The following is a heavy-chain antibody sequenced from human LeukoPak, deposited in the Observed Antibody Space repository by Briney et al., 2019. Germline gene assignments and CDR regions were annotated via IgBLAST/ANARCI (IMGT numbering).Heavy chain of an antibody. D-gene: IGHD1-14*01. V-gene: IGHV4-39*01. CDR2: TYYSGST. CDR3: ARHQWNQARGAFDI. J-gene: IGHJ3*02. CDR1: GGSISSSSYY. Sequence: PSETLSLTCTVSGGSISSSSYYWGWIRQPPGKGLEWIGTTYYSGSTHYNPSLKSRVTISVDTSKNQFSLKLSSVTAADTAVYSCARHQWNQARGAFDIWGQGTKVTVSS.